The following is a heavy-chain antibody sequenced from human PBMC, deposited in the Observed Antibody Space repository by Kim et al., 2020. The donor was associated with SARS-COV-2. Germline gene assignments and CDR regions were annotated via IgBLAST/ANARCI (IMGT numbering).Heavy chain of an antibody. D-gene: IGHD5-12*01. Sequence: GGSLRLSCAASGFTVSSNYMSWVRQAPGKGLEWVSVIYSGGSTYYADSVKGRFTISRDNSKNTLYLQMNSLRAEDTAVYYCAREYSGYDRDPYYFDYWGQGTLVTVSS. V-gene: IGHV3-53*01. CDR1: GFTVSSNY. CDR2: IYSGGST. J-gene: IGHJ4*02. CDR3: AREYSGYDRDPYYFDY.